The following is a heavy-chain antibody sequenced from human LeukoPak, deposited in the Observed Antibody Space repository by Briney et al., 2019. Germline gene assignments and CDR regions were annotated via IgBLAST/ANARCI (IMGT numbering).Heavy chain of an antibody. CDR3: AGTGLFFDY. Sequence: SETLSLTCTVSGGSISSSSHYWGWIRQPPGKGLEWIGSIYYSGSTYYNPSLKSRVTISVDTSKNQFSLKLSSVTAADTALYYCAGTGLFFDYWSQGTLVTVSS. CDR2: IYYSGST. CDR1: GGSISSSSHY. J-gene: IGHJ4*02. D-gene: IGHD7-27*01. V-gene: IGHV4-39*01.